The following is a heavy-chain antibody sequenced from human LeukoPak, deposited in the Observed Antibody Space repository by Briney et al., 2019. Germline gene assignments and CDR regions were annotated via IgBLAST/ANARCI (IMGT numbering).Heavy chain of an antibody. J-gene: IGHJ5*02. Sequence: GGSLRLSCAASGFNFSDYYMSWIRQAPGKGLEWVSYISSTSTFTNYVDSVKGRFTISRDNANNSLYLQINGLRAEDTAVYYCARGKDWFDPWGQGTLVTVSS. CDR1: GFNFSDYY. CDR3: ARGKDWFDP. CDR2: ISSTSTFT. V-gene: IGHV3-11*06.